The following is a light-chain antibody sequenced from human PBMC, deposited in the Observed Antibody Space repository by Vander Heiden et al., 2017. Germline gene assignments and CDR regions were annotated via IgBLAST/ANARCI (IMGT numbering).Light chain of an antibody. J-gene: IGLJ2*01. CDR3: QVWGSSAVV. CDR2: RDT. Sequence: SYELTQPLSVSVALGQTARVTCGGNNIGSKNVHWYQQKPGQAPVLVIYRDTNRPSGIPERFSGSNSGNTATLTISRAQAGDEADYYCQVWGSSAVVFSGGTKLTVL. CDR1: NIGSKN. V-gene: IGLV3-9*01.